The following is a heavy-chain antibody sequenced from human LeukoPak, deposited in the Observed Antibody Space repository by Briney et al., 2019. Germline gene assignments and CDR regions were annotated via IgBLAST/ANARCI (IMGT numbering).Heavy chain of an antibody. CDR3: ARHLMYSSGWLGY. J-gene: IGHJ4*02. CDR2: INHSGST. CDR1: GGPFSGYY. D-gene: IGHD6-19*01. V-gene: IGHV4-34*01. Sequence: SETLSLTCAVYGGPFSGYYWSWIRQPPGKGLEWIGEINHSGSTNYNPSLKSRVTISVDTSKNQFSLKLSSVTAADTAVYYCARHLMYSSGWLGYWGQGTLVTVSS.